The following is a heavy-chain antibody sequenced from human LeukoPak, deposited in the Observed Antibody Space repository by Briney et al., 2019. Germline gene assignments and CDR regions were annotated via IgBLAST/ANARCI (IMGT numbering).Heavy chain of an antibody. D-gene: IGHD1-20*01. J-gene: IGHJ3*02. CDR1: GGSFSGYY. CDR2: INHSGST. V-gene: IGHV4-34*01. Sequence: PSETLSLTCAVYGGSFSGYYWSWIRQPPGKGLEWIGEINHSGSTNYNPSLKSRVTISVDTSKNQFSLKLSSVTAADTAVYYCATGITGTGADAFDIWGQGTMVTVSS. CDR3: ATGITGTGADAFDI.